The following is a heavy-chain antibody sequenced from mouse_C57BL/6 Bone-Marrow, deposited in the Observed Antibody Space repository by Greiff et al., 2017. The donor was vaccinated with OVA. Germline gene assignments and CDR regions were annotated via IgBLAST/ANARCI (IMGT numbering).Heavy chain of an antibody. CDR1: GFTFSDYG. J-gene: IGHJ2*01. D-gene: IGHD4-1*01. V-gene: IGHV5-15*01. Sequence: EVKLVESGGGLVQPGGSLNLSCAASGFTFSDYGMAWVRQAPRKGPEWVAFISNLAYSIYYADTVTGRFTISRENAKNTLYLEMSSLRSEDTAMYYCARTNWDGYYFDYWGQGTTLTVSS. CDR2: ISNLAYSI. CDR3: ARTNWDGYYFDY.